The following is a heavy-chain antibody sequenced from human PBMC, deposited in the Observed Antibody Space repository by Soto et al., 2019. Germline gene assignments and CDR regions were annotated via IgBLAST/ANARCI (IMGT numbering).Heavy chain of an antibody. CDR2: IGGSDGST. J-gene: IGHJ4*02. D-gene: IGHD6-6*01. CDR3: AKDRWTTGSSPSGLDY. V-gene: IGHV3-23*01. Sequence: GGSLRLSCAASGFTFRTYAMSWVRQAPGKGLEWVSSIGGSDGSTYYADSVRGRFTISRDNSKNMLYLQMSSLRAEDTALYYCAKDRWTTGSSPSGLDYWGQGTLVTVSS. CDR1: GFTFRTYA.